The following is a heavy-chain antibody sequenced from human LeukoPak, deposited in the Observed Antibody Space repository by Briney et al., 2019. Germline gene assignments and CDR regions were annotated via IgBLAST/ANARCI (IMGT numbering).Heavy chain of an antibody. CDR3: AKDVVDGSGSYFLDP. Sequence: GGSLRLSCAASGFTFSSYGMHWVRQAPGKGLEWVAFIRYDGSNKYYADSVKGRFTISRDNSKNTLYLQMNSLRAEDTAVYYCAKDVVDGSGSYFLDPWGQGTLVTVSS. D-gene: IGHD3-10*01. J-gene: IGHJ5*02. CDR1: GFTFSSYG. CDR2: IRYDGSNK. V-gene: IGHV3-30*02.